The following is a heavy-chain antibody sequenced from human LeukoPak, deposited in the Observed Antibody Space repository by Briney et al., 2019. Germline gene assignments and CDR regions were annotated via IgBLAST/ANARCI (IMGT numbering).Heavy chain of an antibody. D-gene: IGHD7-27*01. CDR3: TKDQDFRLGSMDH. CDR1: GFTFSDYA. Sequence: GGSLRLSCAVSGFTFSDYAMSWVRQAPGKGLEWVSTISGSGGSTYSADSVKGRFTISRDNSRNTLYLQMNSLRAEDTAVYYCTKDQDFRLGSMDHWGQGTLVTVSS. J-gene: IGHJ4*02. CDR2: ISGSGGST. V-gene: IGHV3-23*01.